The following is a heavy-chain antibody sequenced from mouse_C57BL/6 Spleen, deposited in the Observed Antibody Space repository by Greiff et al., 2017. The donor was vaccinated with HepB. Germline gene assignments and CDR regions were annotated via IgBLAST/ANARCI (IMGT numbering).Heavy chain of an antibody. V-gene: IGHV1-82*01. CDR3: ARQITRAMDY. CDR2: IYPGDGDT. D-gene: IGHD3-3*01. Sequence: QVQLKQSGPELVKPGASVKISCKASGYAFSSSWMNWVKQRPGKGLEWIGRIYPGDGDTNYNGKFKGKATLTADKSSSTAYMQLSSLTSEDSAVYFCARQITRAMDYWGQGTSVTVSS. J-gene: IGHJ4*01. CDR1: GYAFSSSW.